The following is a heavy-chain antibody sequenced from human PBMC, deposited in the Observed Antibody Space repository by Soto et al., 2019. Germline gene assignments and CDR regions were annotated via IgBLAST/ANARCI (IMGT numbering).Heavy chain of an antibody. CDR1: GFTFSSYA. CDR3: AKDHIVVVVAATNWFDP. J-gene: IGHJ5*02. D-gene: IGHD2-15*01. CDR2: ISGSGGST. V-gene: IGHV3-23*01. Sequence: EVQLLESGGGLVQPGGSLRLSCAASGFTFSSYAMSWVRQAPGKGLERVSAISGSGGSTYYADSVKGRFTISRDNSKNTLYLQMNSLRAEDTAVYYCAKDHIVVVVAATNWFDPWGQGTLVTVSS.